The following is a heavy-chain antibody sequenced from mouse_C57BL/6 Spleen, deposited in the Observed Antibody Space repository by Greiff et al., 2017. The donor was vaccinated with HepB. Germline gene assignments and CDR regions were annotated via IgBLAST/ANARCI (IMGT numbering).Heavy chain of an antibody. CDR2: IYPGSGNT. CDR3: ASSTTGYWYFDV. CDR1: GYTFTDYY. Sequence: VQLQQSGAELVRPGASVKLSCKASGYTFTDYYINWVKQRPGQGLEWIARIYPGSGNTYYNEKFKGKATLTAEKSSSTAYMQLSSLTSEESAVYFCASSTTGYWYFDVWGTGTTVTVSS. D-gene: IGHD1-1*01. J-gene: IGHJ1*03. V-gene: IGHV1-76*01.